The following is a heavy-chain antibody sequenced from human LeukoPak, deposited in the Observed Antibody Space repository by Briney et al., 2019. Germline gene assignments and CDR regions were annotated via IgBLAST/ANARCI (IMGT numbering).Heavy chain of an antibody. Sequence: SETLSLTCTVSGSSISSYYWSWIRQPPGKGLEWIGYIYYSGSTNYNPSLKSRVTISVDTSKNQFSLKLSSVTAADTAVYYCARAPLNYDILTGTRFSWFDPWGQGTLVTVSS. D-gene: IGHD3-9*01. V-gene: IGHV4-59*01. CDR3: ARAPLNYDILTGTRFSWFDP. J-gene: IGHJ5*02. CDR1: GSSISSYY. CDR2: IYYSGST.